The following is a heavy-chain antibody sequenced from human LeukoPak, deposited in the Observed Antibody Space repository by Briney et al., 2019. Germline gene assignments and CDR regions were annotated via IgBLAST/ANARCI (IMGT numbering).Heavy chain of an antibody. V-gene: IGHV3-23*01. Sequence: GGSLRLSCAASGFTFTGHTMTWLRQAPGKGLEWVSIIGGRDDRTYYADPVKGRFTISRDNSKSILYLHMSSLRAEDTAVYYCAKDPNPHYDFWSGYKWGQGTLVTVSS. CDR3: AKDPNPHYDFWSGYK. CDR1: GFTFTGHT. J-gene: IGHJ4*02. D-gene: IGHD3-3*01. CDR2: IGGRDDRT.